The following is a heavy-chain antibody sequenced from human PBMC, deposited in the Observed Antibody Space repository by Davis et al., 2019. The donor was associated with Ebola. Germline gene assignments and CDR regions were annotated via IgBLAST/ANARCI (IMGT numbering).Heavy chain of an antibody. CDR2: INPSDGST. CDR1: GYTFTGYY. CDR3: AREGYGSGIHSNWFDP. Sequence: AASVKVSCKASGYTFTGYYMHWVRQAPGQGLEWMGIINPSDGSTSYAQKFQGRVTMTRDTSTSTVYMELSSLRSEDTAVYYCAREGYGSGIHSNWFDPWGQGTLVTVSS. V-gene: IGHV1-46*01. D-gene: IGHD3-10*01. J-gene: IGHJ5*02.